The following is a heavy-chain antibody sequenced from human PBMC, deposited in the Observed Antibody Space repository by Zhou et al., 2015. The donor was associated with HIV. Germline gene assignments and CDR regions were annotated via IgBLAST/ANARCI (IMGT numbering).Heavy chain of an antibody. J-gene: IGHJ4*02. Sequence: QVQLVQSGAEVKKPGASVKVSCKASGYTFTGYYMHWVRQAPGQGLEWMGWINPNSGGTNYAQKFQGRVTMTRDTSISTAYMELSRLRSDDTAVYYCARVAPGSAVAGPVFGYWGQGTLVTVSS. CDR3: ARVAPGSAVAGPVFGY. CDR1: GYTFTGYY. V-gene: IGHV1-2*02. D-gene: IGHD6-19*01. CDR2: INPNSGGT.